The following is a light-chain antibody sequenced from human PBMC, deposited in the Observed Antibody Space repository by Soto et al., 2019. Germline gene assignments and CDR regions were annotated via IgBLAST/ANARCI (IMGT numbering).Light chain of an antibody. CDR1: QSVNSD. CDR3: QQYKMWWT. CDR2: GAS. J-gene: IGKJ1*01. V-gene: IGKV3-15*01. Sequence: EIGMTQSPATLSMSPGERATLSCRASQSVNSDLAWYQQKPGQAPRLLIYGASTRATGIPARFSGSGFGAEFTLTISSLQSEDFAVYYCQQYKMWWTFGQGTRVEIK.